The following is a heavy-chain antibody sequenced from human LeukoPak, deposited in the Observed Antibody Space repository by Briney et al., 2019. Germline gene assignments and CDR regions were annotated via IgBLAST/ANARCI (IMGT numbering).Heavy chain of an antibody. J-gene: IGHJ4*02. D-gene: IGHD1-26*01. CDR1: GFTFSSYD. CDR3: ARGIGGSYPGDY. V-gene: IGHV3-13*01. Sequence: AGGSLRLSCAASGFTFSSYDMHWVRQATGKGLEWVSAIGTAGDTYYPGSVKGRFTISRENAKNSLYLQMNSLRAGDTAVYYCARGIGGSYPGDYWGQGTLVTVSS. CDR2: IGTAGDT.